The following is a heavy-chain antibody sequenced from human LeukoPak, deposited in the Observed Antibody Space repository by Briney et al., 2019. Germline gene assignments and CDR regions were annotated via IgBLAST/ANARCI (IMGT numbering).Heavy chain of an antibody. Sequence: GGSLRLSCAASGFTFSSYAMSWVRQAPGKGLEWVSAISGSGVSTYYAPSVKGRFTISRDNSKNTLYLQMSSLRAEDTALYYCAKEVVVVTATRYYDFWGQGTLVTVSS. CDR1: GFTFSSYA. V-gene: IGHV3-23*01. CDR2: ISGSGVST. J-gene: IGHJ4*02. D-gene: IGHD2-15*01. CDR3: AKEVVVVTATRYYDF.